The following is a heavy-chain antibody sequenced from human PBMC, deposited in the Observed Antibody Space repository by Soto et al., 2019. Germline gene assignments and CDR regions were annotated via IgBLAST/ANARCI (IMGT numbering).Heavy chain of an antibody. CDR3: ARDRDAFYTR. CDR1: GYTFTNYG. D-gene: IGHD3-16*01. Sequence: QVQLVQSGAEVRKPGASVKVSCKASGYTFTNYGVSWVRQAPGQGLEWMGWIGAYHGNTNYAEKFKGRVTLTTDTSTTTAYMELTSLDSDDTAVYYCARDRDAFYTRWGQGTLVTVSS. CDR2: IGAYHGNT. V-gene: IGHV1-18*01. J-gene: IGHJ4*02.